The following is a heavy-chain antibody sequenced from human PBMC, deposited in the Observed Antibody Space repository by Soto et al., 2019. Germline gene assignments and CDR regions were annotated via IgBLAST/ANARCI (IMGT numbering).Heavy chain of an antibody. CDR1: GFTFSSSA. CDR2: ISGSGGST. D-gene: IGHD3-22*01. CDR3: ARSGYYYPLDFDH. Sequence: VGSLRLSCAASGFTFSSSAMSWVRQAPGKGLEWVSAISGSGGSTYYADTAKGRFTVSRDNSKNTLYLQMNSLRAEDTAVYYCARSGYYYPLDFDHWGQGNLVTVSS. V-gene: IGHV3-23*01. J-gene: IGHJ4*02.